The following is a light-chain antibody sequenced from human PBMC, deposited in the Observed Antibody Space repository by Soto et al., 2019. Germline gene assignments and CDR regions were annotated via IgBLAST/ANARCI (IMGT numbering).Light chain of an antibody. CDR3: QQYDDLPRT. V-gene: IGKV1-33*01. J-gene: IGKJ2*01. CDR1: QDISNN. Sequence: DIQMTQSPSSLSASVGDRVTITCQASQDISNNLHWYQVKPGKAPKLLIYDASNLETGVPSRFSGSGSGTEFTFTINSLEPEDVATYYCQQYDDLPRTFGQGTNLQVK. CDR2: DAS.